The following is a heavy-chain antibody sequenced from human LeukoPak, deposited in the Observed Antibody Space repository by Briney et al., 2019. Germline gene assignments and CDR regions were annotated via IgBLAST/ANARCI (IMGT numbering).Heavy chain of an antibody. CDR2: IWYDGSSK. CDR3: ARVRRTKPPYYYYGMDV. D-gene: IGHD2-2*01. CDR1: GFTFSSYG. J-gene: IGHJ6*02. V-gene: IGHV3-33*01. Sequence: GGSLRLSCAASGFTFSSYGMHWVRQAPGKGLEWVAVIWYDGSSKYYADSVKGRFTISRDNSKNTLYLQMNSLRAEDTAVYYCARVRRTKPPYYYYGMDVWGQGTTVTVSS.